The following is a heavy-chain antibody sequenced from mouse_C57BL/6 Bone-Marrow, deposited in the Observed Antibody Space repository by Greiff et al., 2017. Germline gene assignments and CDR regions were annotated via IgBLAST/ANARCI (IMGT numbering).Heavy chain of an antibody. CDR1: GYTFTSYW. CDR2: IHPNSGST. J-gene: IGHJ2*01. D-gene: IGHD4-1*01. CDR3: AIDVLTGDVSY. V-gene: IGHV1-64*01. Sequence: VQLQQPGAELVKPGASVKLSCKASGYTFTSYWMHWVKQRPGQGLEWIGMIHPNSGSTNYNEKFKSKATLTVDKSSSTAYMQLSSLTSEDSAVYYCAIDVLTGDVSYWGQGTTLTVSS.